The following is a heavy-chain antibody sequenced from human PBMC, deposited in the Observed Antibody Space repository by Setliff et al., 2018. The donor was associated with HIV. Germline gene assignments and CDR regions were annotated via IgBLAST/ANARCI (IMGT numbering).Heavy chain of an antibody. CDR1: GDIFNNNA. CDR3: AREGLWFGELSGAHDF. V-gene: IGHV1-69*04. D-gene: IGHD3-10*01. Sequence: ASVKVSCKASGDIFNNNAINWVRQAPGQGLEWMGRIIPIFGLANYARKFQGRVTITADKSTSTAYLELSSLTYDDTAIYYCAREGLWFGELSGAHDFWGQGALVTVSS. J-gene: IGHJ4*02. CDR2: IIPIFGLA.